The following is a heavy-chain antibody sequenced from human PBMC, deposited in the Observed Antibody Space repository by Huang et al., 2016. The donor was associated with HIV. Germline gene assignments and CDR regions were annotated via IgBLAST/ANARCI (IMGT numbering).Heavy chain of an antibody. CDR1: GFTFSSYG. D-gene: IGHD6-13*01. Sequence: QVQLVESGGGVVPPGRSLRISCAASGFTFSSYGMHWVRQAPGEGLEWVAVISYDGKTKYYADSVKGRFSISRDNSKTTVYLQLNSLGVEDTAVYYCAKGGSAAAVLDFWGQGTLVTVSS. J-gene: IGHJ4*02. V-gene: IGHV3-30*18. CDR3: AKGGSAAAVLDF. CDR2: ISYDGKTK.